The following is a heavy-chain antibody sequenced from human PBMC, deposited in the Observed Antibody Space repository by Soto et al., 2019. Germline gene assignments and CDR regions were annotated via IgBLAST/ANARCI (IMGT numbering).Heavy chain of an antibody. J-gene: IGHJ5*02. D-gene: IGHD4-17*01. Sequence: GGSLRLSCAASGFTFSSYSMNWVRQAPGKGLEWISYIMSTGSTIYYADSVKGRFTISRDNAKNSLYLQMNSLRDEDTAVYYCARGHRTSTVGYWFDPWGQGTLVTVSS. CDR2: IMSTGSTI. V-gene: IGHV3-48*02. CDR1: GFTFSSYS. CDR3: ARGHRTSTVGYWFDP.